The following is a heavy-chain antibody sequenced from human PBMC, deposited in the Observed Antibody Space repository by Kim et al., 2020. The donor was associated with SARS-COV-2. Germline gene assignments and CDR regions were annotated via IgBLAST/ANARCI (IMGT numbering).Heavy chain of an antibody. V-gene: IGHV3-23*01. CDR3: AKDITPYSSGWLS. J-gene: IGHJ5*02. D-gene: IGHD6-19*01. Sequence: YADAGKSRFTISRDNSKNTLYLQMNSLRAEDTAVYYCAKDITPYSSGWLSWGQGTLVTVSS.